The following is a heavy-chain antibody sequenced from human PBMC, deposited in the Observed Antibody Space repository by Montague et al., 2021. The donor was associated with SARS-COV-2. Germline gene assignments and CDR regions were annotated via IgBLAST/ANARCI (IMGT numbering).Heavy chain of an antibody. CDR1: GDSISSATSY. Sequence: TLSLTCTVSGDSISSATSYWSWIRQPAGKGLEFIGRIFPTGNTDYNPSLESRVSISLDTSKNQFSLNLNSVTAADTAVYYCARARLPGGTATCHVLDYWGQGTLVTVSS. D-gene: IGHD1-7*01. J-gene: IGHJ4*02. V-gene: IGHV4-61*02. CDR2: IFPTGNT. CDR3: ARARLPGGTATCHVLDY.